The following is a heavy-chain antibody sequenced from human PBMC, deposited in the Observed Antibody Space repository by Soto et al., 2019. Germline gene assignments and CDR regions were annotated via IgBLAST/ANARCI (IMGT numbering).Heavy chain of an antibody. Sequence: SVKVSCKASGFTFTSSAVQWVRQARGQGLEWMGWMVVGSGNTNYAQKFQDRVTITTDKSTSTAYMELSSLRSEDTAVYYCARGMPGYGSSGAFDYWGQGTLVTVSS. CDR1: GFTFTSSA. V-gene: IGHV1-58*01. CDR3: ARGMPGYGSSGAFDY. J-gene: IGHJ4*02. CDR2: MVVGSGNT. D-gene: IGHD2-2*01.